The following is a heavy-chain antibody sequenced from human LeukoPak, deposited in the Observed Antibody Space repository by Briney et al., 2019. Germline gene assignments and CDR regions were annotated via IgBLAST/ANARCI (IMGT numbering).Heavy chain of an antibody. D-gene: IGHD6-6*01. CDR3: AGRGIYSSSSAINDY. Sequence: SETLSLTCTVSGGSISSSSYYWGWIRQPPGKGLEWIGNIYYSGSTYYNPSLKSRVTVSVDTSRNQFALRLSSVTAADTAVYYCAGRGIYSSSSAINDYWGQGTLVTVSS. CDR2: IYYSGST. CDR1: GGSISSSSYY. V-gene: IGHV4-39*01. J-gene: IGHJ4*02.